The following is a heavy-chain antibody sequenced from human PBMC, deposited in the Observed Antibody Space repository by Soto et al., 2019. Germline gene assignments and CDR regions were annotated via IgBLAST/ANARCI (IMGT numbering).Heavy chain of an antibody. Sequence: PGGSLRLSCTTSGFSFAIFAMTWVRQAPGKGLEWVATISGSDGKTYYADSVKGRFSISRDTSRNTLYLQMNSLRADDTAVYYCVRDSGAKLSSSWGQGTLVTVSS. D-gene: IGHD6-13*01. CDR3: VRDSGAKLSSS. CDR2: ISGSDGKT. V-gene: IGHV3-23*01. CDR1: GFSFAIFA. J-gene: IGHJ4*02.